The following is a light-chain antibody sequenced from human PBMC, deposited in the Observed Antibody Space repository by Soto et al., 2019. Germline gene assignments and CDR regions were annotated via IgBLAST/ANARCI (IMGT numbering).Light chain of an antibody. Sequence: DIQMTQFPSPVSASVGDRFAITCRASQSICNWVAWYQQKPGKAPKLLIYDAATLESGVPSRFSGSGSETEFTPTISGLQTADFATYYCQQCKAYPWTFGQGTKVDVK. CDR2: DAA. J-gene: IGKJ1*01. V-gene: IGKV1-5*01. CDR3: QQCKAYPWT. CDR1: QSICNW.